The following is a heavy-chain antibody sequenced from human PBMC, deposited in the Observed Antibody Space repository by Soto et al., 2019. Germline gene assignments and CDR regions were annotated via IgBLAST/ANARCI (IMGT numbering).Heavy chain of an antibody. Sequence: QVRLVESGGGVVQPGTSLRLSCAASGFTFTSYGMHWVRQAPGKGLEWVAVISYDGRYKYYGDSVKGRFTISRDNCKNTLDLQMTSLRAEDTAVYSCAQGGRISSSWYGERMDYWGQGTLVTVSS. V-gene: IGHV3-30*18. J-gene: IGHJ4*02. CDR3: AQGGRISSSWYGERMDY. CDR2: ISYDGRYK. D-gene: IGHD6-13*01. CDR1: GFTFTSYG.